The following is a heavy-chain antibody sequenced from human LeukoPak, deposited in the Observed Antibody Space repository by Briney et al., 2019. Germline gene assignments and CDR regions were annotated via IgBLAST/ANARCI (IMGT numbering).Heavy chain of an antibody. V-gene: IGHV3-48*01. Sequence: QPGGSLRLSCAASGFTFSAYGMNWVRQAPGKGLEWVSYISSSSSAIYYADSVKGRFTISRDNAKNSLYLQMNNLRSEDTAVYYCARVGVGTVAGNYFDDWGQGTLVTVSS. CDR3: ARVGVGTVAGNYFDD. J-gene: IGHJ4*02. D-gene: IGHD6-19*01. CDR2: ISSSSSAI. CDR1: GFTFSAYG.